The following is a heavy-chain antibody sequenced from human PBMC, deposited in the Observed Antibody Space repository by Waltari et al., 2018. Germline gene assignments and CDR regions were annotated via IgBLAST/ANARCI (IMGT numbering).Heavy chain of an antibody. CDR3: TREGAALDYFDF. CDR2: IKQDGREK. J-gene: IGHJ4*02. V-gene: IGHV3-7*01. D-gene: IGHD3-16*01. Sequence: EVHLVESGGALVQPGGSLSISCAASVFLLSRYWMSWVRQAPGKGMEWVANIKQDGREKNYVDPVKGRFTISRDNAKDSLDLQMSSLRVDDTAVYYCTREGAALDYFDFWGQGTLVTVSS. CDR1: VFLLSRYW.